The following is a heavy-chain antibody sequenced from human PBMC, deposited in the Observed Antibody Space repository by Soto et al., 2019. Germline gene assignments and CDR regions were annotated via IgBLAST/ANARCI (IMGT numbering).Heavy chain of an antibody. CDR3: ARGPAYDGSGYLRY. J-gene: IGHJ4*02. D-gene: IGHD3-22*01. CDR2: INDSGTT. CDR1: GGSFSGYY. Sequence: KTSETLSLTCAVSGGSFSGYYWSWIRQPPGKGLEWIGEINDSGTTNYNPSLTGRVTVSVDTSKNRFSLRLSSVTAADTAVYFCARGPAYDGSGYLRYWGQGTLVTV. V-gene: IGHV4-34*01.